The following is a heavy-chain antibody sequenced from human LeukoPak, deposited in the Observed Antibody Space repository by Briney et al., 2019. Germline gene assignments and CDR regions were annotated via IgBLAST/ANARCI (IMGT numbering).Heavy chain of an antibody. D-gene: IGHD5-18*01. J-gene: IGHJ4*02. CDR1: GFTVSTNC. CDR2: IYSGGTT. Sequence: PGGSQRLSCAASGFTVSTNCMTWVRQAPGKGLEWVSTIYSGGTTYYADSVMGRFTISRHNSRNTLYLQMNSLRAEDTAVYYCARVDTVMAYYFDVSGQGTLVTVSS. CDR3: ARVDTVMAYYFDV. V-gene: IGHV3-53*04.